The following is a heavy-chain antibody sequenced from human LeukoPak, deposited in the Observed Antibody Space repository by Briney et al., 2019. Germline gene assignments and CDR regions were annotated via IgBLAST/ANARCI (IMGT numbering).Heavy chain of an antibody. Sequence: NPGGSLRLSCAASGFTFSSYWMHWVRHAPGKGLVWVSRINSDGSSTSYADSVKGRFTISRDNSKNTLYLQMNSLRAEDTAVYYCAKDGNIAVAGNFDYWGQGTLVTVSS. D-gene: IGHD6-19*01. J-gene: IGHJ4*02. CDR3: AKDGNIAVAGNFDY. CDR1: GFTFSSYW. V-gene: IGHV3-74*01. CDR2: INSDGSST.